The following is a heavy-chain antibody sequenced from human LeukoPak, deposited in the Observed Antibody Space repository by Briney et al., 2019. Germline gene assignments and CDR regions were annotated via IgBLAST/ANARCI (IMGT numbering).Heavy chain of an antibody. CDR3: ARDKAASPNNWFDP. Sequence: GGSLRLSCAASGFTVSSNYMSWVRQAPGKGLEWVSLIYSGGSTSYADSVKGRFTFSRDNSKNTLYLQMNSLRAEDTAVYYCARDKAASPNNWFDPWGQGTLVTVSS. V-gene: IGHV3-53*01. CDR1: GFTVSSNY. J-gene: IGHJ5*02. D-gene: IGHD6-25*01. CDR2: IYSGGST.